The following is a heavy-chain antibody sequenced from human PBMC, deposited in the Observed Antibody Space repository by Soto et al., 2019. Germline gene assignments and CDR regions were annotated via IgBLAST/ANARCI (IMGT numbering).Heavy chain of an antibody. Sequence: SETLSLTCAVYGGSFSGYYWSWIRQPPGKGLEWIGEINHSGSTNYNPSLKSRVTISVDTSKNQFSLKLSSVTAADTAVYYCARIPLPMLFRAPVERDYWGQGTLVTVSS. CDR2: INHSGST. V-gene: IGHV4-34*01. CDR1: GGSFSGYY. CDR3: ARIPLPMLFRAPVERDY. J-gene: IGHJ4*02. D-gene: IGHD1-1*01.